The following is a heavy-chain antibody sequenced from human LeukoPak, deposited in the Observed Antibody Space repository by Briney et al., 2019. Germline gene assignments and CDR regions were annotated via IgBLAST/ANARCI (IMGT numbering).Heavy chain of an antibody. CDR3: AGGDYYDSSPDGY. CDR2: ISYDGSNK. V-gene: IGHV3-30*01. D-gene: IGHD3-22*01. Sequence: AGGYLRLYCAASGFTFSSYAMHWVRQAPGKGLEWVAVISYDGSNKYYADSVKGRFTISRDNSKNTLYLQMNSLRADDSAVYYCAGGDYYDSSPDGYWGQGTLVTVSS. J-gene: IGHJ4*02. CDR1: GFTFSSYA.